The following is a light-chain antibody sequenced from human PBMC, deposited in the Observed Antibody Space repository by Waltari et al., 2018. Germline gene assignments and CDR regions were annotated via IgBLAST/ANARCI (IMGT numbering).Light chain of an antibody. J-gene: IGKJ4*01. Sequence: DIVLTQSPAILSLSPGERASLSCRVSQSVTNYLAWYQQKPGHAPRLLIYDTSNRATGIPARFSGSGFGTDFTLTISSLEPEDFAVYYCQQRRDWPLTFGGGTKVEIK. V-gene: IGKV3-11*01. CDR1: QSVTNY. CDR3: QQRRDWPLT. CDR2: DTS.